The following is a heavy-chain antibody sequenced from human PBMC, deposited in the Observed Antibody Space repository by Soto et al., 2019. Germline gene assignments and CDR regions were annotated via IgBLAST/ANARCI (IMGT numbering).Heavy chain of an antibody. CDR1: GGSFNTYG. CDR2: FLPVFTTA. Sequence: QVQLVQSGAEVKKPGSSVKVSYKASGGSFNTYGISWVRQAPGQGLEWMGGFLPVFTTAKYAQKFQGRVSITADESTYTAYMELSSLRSEDTAVYFCARDGVDVSRTTVRHGALDIWGQGTVVTVSS. V-gene: IGHV1-69*01. CDR3: ARDGVDVSRTTVRHGALDI. J-gene: IGHJ3*02. D-gene: IGHD4-17*01.